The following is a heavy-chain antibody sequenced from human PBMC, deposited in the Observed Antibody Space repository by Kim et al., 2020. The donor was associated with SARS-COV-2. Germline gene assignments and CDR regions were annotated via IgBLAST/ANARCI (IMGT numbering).Heavy chain of an antibody. J-gene: IGHJ4*02. CDR3: ARGDRRRILRYFDWFDY. V-gene: IGHV4-34*01. D-gene: IGHD3-9*01. Sequence: KSRVTIAEDTSKNQYSRKLSSVTAADTAVYYCARGDRRRILRYFDWFDYWGQGTLVTVSS.